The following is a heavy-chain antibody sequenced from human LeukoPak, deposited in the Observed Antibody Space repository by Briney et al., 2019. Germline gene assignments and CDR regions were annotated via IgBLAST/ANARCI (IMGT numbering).Heavy chain of an antibody. V-gene: IGHV3-23*01. CDR1: GFTFSNYA. Sequence: GSPRLSCAASGFTFSNYAMSWVRQAPGKGLEWVSAISGSGGSTYYADSVKGRFTISRDNSKNTLYLQMNSLRAEDTAVYYCAKEILGAYPRNSDYWGQGTLVTVSS. CDR2: ISGSGGST. J-gene: IGHJ4*02. D-gene: IGHD3-16*01. CDR3: AKEILGAYPRNSDY.